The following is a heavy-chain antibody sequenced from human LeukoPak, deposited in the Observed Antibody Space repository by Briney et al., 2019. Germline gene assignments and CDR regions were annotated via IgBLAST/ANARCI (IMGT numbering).Heavy chain of an antibody. Sequence: ASVNVSCKASGYTFTIYNINWVRQAPGQGLEWMGWISVYNGITNYAQNLQGRVTLTTDTSTNTAYMELRSLRSHDTAVYYCARPGYYDSSGYCHWGQGTLVTVSS. D-gene: IGHD3-22*01. V-gene: IGHV1-18*01. CDR1: GYTFTIYN. CDR3: ARPGYYDSSGYCH. CDR2: ISVYNGIT. J-gene: IGHJ4*02.